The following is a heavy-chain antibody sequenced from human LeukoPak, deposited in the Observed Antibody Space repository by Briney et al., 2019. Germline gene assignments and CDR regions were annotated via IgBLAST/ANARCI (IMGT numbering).Heavy chain of an antibody. CDR1: AFTFRTYS. CDR3: ARGSDFVWGSYRPYFDY. Sequence: GGSLILSCVASAFTFRTYSMHWVRQAPGKGLEWVSSISGSTSYIYYADSVRGRFTISRDNAKNSLYLQMNSLRAEDTAVYYCARGSDFVWGSYRPYFDYWGQGTLVTVSS. D-gene: IGHD3-16*02. J-gene: IGHJ4*02. V-gene: IGHV3-21*01. CDR2: ISGSTSYI.